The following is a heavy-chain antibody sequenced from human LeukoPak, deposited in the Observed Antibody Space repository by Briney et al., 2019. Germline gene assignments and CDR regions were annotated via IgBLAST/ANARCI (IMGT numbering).Heavy chain of an antibody. CDR3: ARGTRLRSGYVKREHWFDP. Sequence: SETLSLTCAVYGGSFSGYYWSWIRQPPGKGLEWIGEINHGGSTNYNPSLKSRVTISVDTSKNQFSLKLSSVTAADTAVYYCARGTRLRSGYVKREHWFDPWGQGTLVTVSS. CDR1: GGSFSGYY. D-gene: IGHD3-3*01. J-gene: IGHJ5*02. CDR2: INHGGST. V-gene: IGHV4-34*01.